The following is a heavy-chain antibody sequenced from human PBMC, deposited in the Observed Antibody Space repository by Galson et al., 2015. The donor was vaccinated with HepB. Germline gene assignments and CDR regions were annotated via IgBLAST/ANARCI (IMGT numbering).Heavy chain of an antibody. CDR2: IGTAGDT. Sequence: SLRLSCAASGFTFSSYDMHWVRQATGKGLEWVSAIGTAGDTYYPGSVRGRFTVSRDNAKNSLSLQMNSLRAEDTAMYYCARVGSTAAAGTVDYWGLGTLVTVSS. CDR1: GFTFSSYD. D-gene: IGHD6-13*01. CDR3: ARVGSTAAAGTVDY. J-gene: IGHJ4*02. V-gene: IGHV3-13*01.